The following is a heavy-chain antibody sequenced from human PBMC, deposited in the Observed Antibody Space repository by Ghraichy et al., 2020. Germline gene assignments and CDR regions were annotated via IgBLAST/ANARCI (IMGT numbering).Heavy chain of an antibody. Sequence: ASVKVSCKTAGYTVRAHVMPWVRQARGQGLEWMGWINPNSGGTNYAQKFQGRVTMTMDTSITTAYMHLSSLRSDDTAVYYCARLTRDYSNLYYWGQGTLVTIS. CDR1: GYTVRAHV. V-gene: IGHV1-2*02. J-gene: IGHJ4*02. CDR3: ARLTRDYSNLYY. D-gene: IGHD4-11*01. CDR2: INPNSGGT.